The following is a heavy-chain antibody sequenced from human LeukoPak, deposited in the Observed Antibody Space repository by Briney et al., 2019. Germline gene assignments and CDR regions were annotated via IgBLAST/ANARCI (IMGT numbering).Heavy chain of an antibody. CDR3: ARVGEDYDILTGYYFDY. CDR1: GYTFTSYD. CDR2: ISAYNGNT. D-gene: IGHD3-9*01. J-gene: IGHJ4*02. V-gene: IGHV1-18*01. Sequence: PGASVKVSCKASGYTFTSYDINWVRQATGQGLEWMGWISAYNGNTNYAQKLQGRVTMTTDTSTSTAYMELRSLRSDDTAVYYCARVGEDYDILTGYYFDYWGQGTLVTVSS.